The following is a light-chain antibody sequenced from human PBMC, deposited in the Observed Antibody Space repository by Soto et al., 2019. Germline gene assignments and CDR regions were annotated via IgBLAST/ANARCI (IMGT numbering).Light chain of an antibody. J-gene: IGKJ5*01. Sequence: DIQMTQSPSSLSASVGDTVTITCRASQSISSFLNWYQQKQGKAPKLLIYGASSLQSGVPSRFSGSGSGTEFTLTITSLQPDDVATYYCQQTYSTPITFGQGTRLEIK. CDR3: QQTYSTPIT. CDR2: GAS. V-gene: IGKV1-39*01. CDR1: QSISSF.